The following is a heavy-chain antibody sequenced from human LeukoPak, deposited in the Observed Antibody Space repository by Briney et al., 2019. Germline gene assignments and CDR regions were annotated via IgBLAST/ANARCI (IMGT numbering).Heavy chain of an antibody. CDR2: INHSGST. Sequence: SETLVLTCAVSGGSFSGYHWSWIRQPPGKGLEWIGEINHSGSTNYNPSLKSRVTISMDTSKNQFSLKLNSVTAADTAVYYCARAGRSFYGGPSDYWGQGTLVTVSS. D-gene: IGHD4-23*01. V-gene: IGHV4-34*01. CDR3: ARAGRSFYGGPSDY. CDR1: GGSFSGYH. J-gene: IGHJ4*02.